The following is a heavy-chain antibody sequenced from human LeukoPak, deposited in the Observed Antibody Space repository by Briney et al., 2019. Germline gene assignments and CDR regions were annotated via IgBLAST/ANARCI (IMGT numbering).Heavy chain of an antibody. CDR3: ASEGVVRYLFDY. CDR1: GDSISSGSYY. D-gene: IGHD3-3*01. J-gene: IGHJ4*02. V-gene: IGHV4-61*02. Sequence: SQTLSLTCTVSGDSISSGSYYWSWLRQPAGKRLEWIGRIYTSGITNYNPSLKSRVTISVDTSKNQFSLKLSSVTAADTAFYYCASEGVVRYLFDYWGQGTLVTVSS. CDR2: IYTSGIT.